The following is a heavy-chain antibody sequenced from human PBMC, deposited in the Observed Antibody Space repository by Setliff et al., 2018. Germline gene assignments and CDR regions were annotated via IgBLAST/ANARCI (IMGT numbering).Heavy chain of an antibody. CDR3: AREQSTDLDY. CDR1: GDTFTNYA. V-gene: IGHV1-69*10. D-gene: IGHD4-4*01. J-gene: IGHJ4*02. Sequence: SVKVSCKASGDTFTNYAINWVRQAPGQGLEWMGGIIPLLGITNYAQKFQGRVTITADGSTNTVYMALSSVTSEDAAIYYCAREQSTDLDYWGQGTLVTVSS. CDR2: IIPLLGIT.